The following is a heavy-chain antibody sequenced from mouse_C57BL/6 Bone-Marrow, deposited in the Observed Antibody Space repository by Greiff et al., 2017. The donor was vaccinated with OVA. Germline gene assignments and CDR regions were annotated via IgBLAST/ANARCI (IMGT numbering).Heavy chain of an antibody. V-gene: IGHV7-3*01. J-gene: IGHJ3*01. CDR1: GFTFTDYY. CDR2: IRNKANGYTT. D-gene: IGHD2-5*01. Sequence: EVMLVESGGGLVQPGGSLSLSCAASGFTFTDYYMSWVRQPPGKALEWLGFIRNKANGYTTEYSASVKGRFTISRDNSQSILYLQMNALRAEDSATHNCASTYYSNFTFAYRGQGTLVTVSA. CDR3: ASTYYSNFTFAY.